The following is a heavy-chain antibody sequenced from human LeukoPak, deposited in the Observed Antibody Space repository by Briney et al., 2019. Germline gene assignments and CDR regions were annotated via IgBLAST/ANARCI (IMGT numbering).Heavy chain of an antibody. V-gene: IGHV1-18*01. CDR1: GYTFTSYV. CDR2: ISAYNGNT. J-gene: IGHJ6*03. CDR3: ARDVFDILTGYLSGFYYYMDV. Sequence: GASVKVSCKASGYTFTSYVITWVRQAPGQGLEWMGWISAYNGNTNYAQKLQGRVTMTTDTSTSTAYMELRSLRSDDTAVYYCARDVFDILTGYLSGFYYYMDVWGKGTTVIVSS. D-gene: IGHD3-9*01.